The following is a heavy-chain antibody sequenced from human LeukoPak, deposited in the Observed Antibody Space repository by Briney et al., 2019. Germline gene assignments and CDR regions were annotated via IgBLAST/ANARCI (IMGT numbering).Heavy chain of an antibody. Sequence: SETLSLTCTVSGGSINGYYWSWIRQPPGKGLEWIGYIYYSGSAKYNPSLESRVAISVDTSKNQFSLELSSVTAADTAVYYCARDRSRDGYKGDRFDIWGQGTMVTVSS. CDR1: GGSINGYY. CDR3: ARDRSRDGYKGDRFDI. CDR2: IYYSGSA. D-gene: IGHD5-24*01. J-gene: IGHJ3*02. V-gene: IGHV4-59*01.